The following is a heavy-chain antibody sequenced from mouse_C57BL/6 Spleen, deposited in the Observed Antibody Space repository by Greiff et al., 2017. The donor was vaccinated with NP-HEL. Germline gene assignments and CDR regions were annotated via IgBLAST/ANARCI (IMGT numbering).Heavy chain of an antibody. CDR3: AKRRSYYAMDY. D-gene: IGHD1-1*01. J-gene: IGHJ4*01. V-gene: IGHV5-17*01. Sequence: EVKLVESGGGLVKPGGSLKLSCAASGFTFSDYGMHWVRQAPEKGLEWVAYISSGSSTIYYADTVKGRFTISRDNAKNTLFLQMTSLRSEDTAMYYCAKRRSYYAMDYWGQGTSVTVSS. CDR1: GFTFSDYG. CDR2: ISSGSSTI.